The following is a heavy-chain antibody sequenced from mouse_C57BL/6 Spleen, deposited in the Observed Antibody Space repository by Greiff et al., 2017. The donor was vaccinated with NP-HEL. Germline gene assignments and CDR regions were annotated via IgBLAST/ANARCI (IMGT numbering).Heavy chain of an antibody. V-gene: IGHV5-9-1*02. CDR1: GFTFSSYA. CDR3: TREKDYYGSSDGFDY. J-gene: IGHJ2*01. Sequence: EVQLVESGEGLVKPGGSLKLSCAASGFTFSSYAMSWVRQTPEKRLEWVAYISSGGDYIYYADTVKGRCTISRDNARNTLYLQMSSLKSEDTAMYYCTREKDYYGSSDGFDYWGQGTTLTVSS. D-gene: IGHD1-1*01. CDR2: ISSGGDYI.